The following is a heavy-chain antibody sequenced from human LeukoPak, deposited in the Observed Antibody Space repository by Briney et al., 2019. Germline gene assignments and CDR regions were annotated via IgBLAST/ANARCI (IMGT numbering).Heavy chain of an antibody. CDR2: TYYRSKWDS. D-gene: IGHD6-19*01. V-gene: IGHV6-1*01. CDR3: ARVRLSGWYDFDY. CDR1: GDSVSSNSAT. J-gene: IGHJ4*02. Sequence: SQTLSLTCAISGDSVSSNSATWNWIRQSPSRGLEWLGRTYYRSKWDSDYAASVKSRITINPDTSKNQFSLQLNSMTPEDTAVYYCARVRLSGWYDFDYWGQGSLVTVSS.